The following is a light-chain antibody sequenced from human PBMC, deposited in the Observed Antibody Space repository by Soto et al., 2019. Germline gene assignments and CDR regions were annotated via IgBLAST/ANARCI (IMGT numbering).Light chain of an antibody. CDR2: EVS. J-gene: IGLJ3*02. V-gene: IGLV2-23*02. CDR1: SGDVGNYNL. CDR3: CSYAGSPRV. Sequence: QSVLTQPASVSGSPGQSITISCTGNSGDVGNYNLVSWYQQHPGKAPKLMIYEVSKRPSGISNRFSGSKSGNTASLTISGLQAEDEADYYCCSYAGSPRVFGGGTKLTVL.